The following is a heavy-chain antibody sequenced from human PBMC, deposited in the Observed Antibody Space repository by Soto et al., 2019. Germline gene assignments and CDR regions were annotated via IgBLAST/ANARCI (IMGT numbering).Heavy chain of an antibody. Sequence: SETLSLTCAVSGDSLGSPDSFWGWNRLPPGKGPEWIASVHSSGGTYYSASLKTRTTSPPDTPANQFSLKLASVTAADTASYHCARLRVVATGRTDSDYWGPGTLVTVSS. CDR2: VHSSGGT. D-gene: IGHD1-1*01. CDR3: ARLRVVATGRTDSDY. CDR1: GDSLGSPDSF. J-gene: IGHJ4*02. V-gene: IGHV4-39*07.